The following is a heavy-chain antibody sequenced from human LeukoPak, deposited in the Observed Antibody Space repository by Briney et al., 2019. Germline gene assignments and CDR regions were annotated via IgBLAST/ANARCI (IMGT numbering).Heavy chain of an antibody. CDR2: IYYSGST. D-gene: IGHD6-25*01. Sequence: PSETLSLTCTVSGGSISSYYWSWIRQPPGKGLEWIGYIYYSGSTNYNPSLKSRVTISVDTSKNQFSLKLSSVTAADTAVYYCARVPPNIAAGDYFDYWGQGTLVTVSS. CDR3: ARVPPNIAAGDYFDY. V-gene: IGHV4-59*01. CDR1: GGSISSYY. J-gene: IGHJ4*02.